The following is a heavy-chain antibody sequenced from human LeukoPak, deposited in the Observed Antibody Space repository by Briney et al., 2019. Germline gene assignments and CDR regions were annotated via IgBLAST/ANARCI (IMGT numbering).Heavy chain of an antibody. V-gene: IGHV1-18*01. Sequence: GASVKVSCKASGYTFTSYGISWVRQAPGQGLEWMGWISAYNGNTNYAQKLQGRVTMTTDTSTSTAYMELRSLRSDDTAVYYCAGLITFGGVTRPPGRYYGMDVWGQGTTVTVSS. CDR2: ISAYNGNT. CDR3: AGLITFGGVTRPPGRYYGMDV. D-gene: IGHD3-16*01. CDR1: GYTFTSYG. J-gene: IGHJ6*02.